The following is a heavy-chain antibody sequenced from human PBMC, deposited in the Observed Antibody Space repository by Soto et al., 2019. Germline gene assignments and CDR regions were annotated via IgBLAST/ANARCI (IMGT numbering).Heavy chain of an antibody. CDR3: AKDPYSSSWYWFDP. CDR2: ISGSGGST. D-gene: IGHD6-13*01. J-gene: IGHJ5*02. Sequence: PGGSLRLSCAASGFTFSSYAMSWVRQAPGKGLEWVSAISGSGGSTYYAGSVKGRFTISRDNSKNTLYLQMNSLRAEDTAVYYCAKDPYSSSWYWFDPWGKGTLVTVSS. CDR1: GFTFSSYA. V-gene: IGHV3-23*01.